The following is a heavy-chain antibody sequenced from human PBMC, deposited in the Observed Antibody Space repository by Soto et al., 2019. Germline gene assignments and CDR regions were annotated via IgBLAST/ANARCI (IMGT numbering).Heavy chain of an antibody. CDR1: GFSLSTSGMC. Sequence: GSGPTLVNPTQTLTLTCTFSGFSLSTSGMCVSWIRQPPGKALEWLARIDWDDDKYYSTSLKTRLTISKDISKNQVVLTMTNMDPVYTATYYFARIVSSGDYYFDYWGQGTLVTVSS. D-gene: IGHD3-22*01. J-gene: IGHJ4*02. CDR3: ARIVSSGDYYFDY. V-gene: IGHV2-70*11. CDR2: IDWDDDK.